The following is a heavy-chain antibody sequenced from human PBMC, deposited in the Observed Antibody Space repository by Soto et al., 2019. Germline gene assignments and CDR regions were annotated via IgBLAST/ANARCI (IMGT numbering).Heavy chain of an antibody. Sequence: GGSLRLSCAAFGFTFNSYSMNWVRQAPGKGLEWVSSMSRSSRYIYYADSVKGRFTISRDNAKNSVYLQMNSLRAEDTAVYYCARDGGVAATLANYFDYWGQGTLVTVSS. CDR3: ARDGGVAATLANYFDY. D-gene: IGHD2-15*01. CDR2: MSRSSRYI. CDR1: GFTFNSYS. J-gene: IGHJ4*02. V-gene: IGHV3-21*01.